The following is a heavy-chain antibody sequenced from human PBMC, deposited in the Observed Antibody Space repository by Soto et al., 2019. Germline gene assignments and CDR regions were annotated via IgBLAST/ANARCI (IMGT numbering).Heavy chain of an antibody. J-gene: IGHJ6*02. CDR2: IIPNVDAA. Sequence: SVKVSCKASGDTFNNYAISWVRQAPGQGLEWVGGIIPNVDAANSAQKFQGRVTITADESTSTAYMELSRLRSEDTAVYYCAKGSYYDASSSFETSGMYYRYFGLDVWGQGTPVTVSS. D-gene: IGHD3-22*01. CDR3: AKGSYYDASSSFETSGMYYRYFGLDV. V-gene: IGHV1-69*13. CDR1: GDTFNNYA.